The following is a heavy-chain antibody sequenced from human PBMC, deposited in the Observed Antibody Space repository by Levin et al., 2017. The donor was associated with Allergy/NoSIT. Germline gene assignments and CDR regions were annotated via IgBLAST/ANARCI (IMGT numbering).Heavy chain of an antibody. CDR2: ISTYNGYT. CDR3: ARRMVYAIGGGWFDP. D-gene: IGHD2-8*01. CDR1: GYTFSNSE. J-gene: IGHJ5*02. V-gene: IGHV1-18*01. Sequence: ASVKVSCKASGYTFSNSEFSWVRQAPGQGLEWMGWISTYNGYTNYAQNLQGRVTMTTDTSTSTAYMELRSLRSDDTAVYYCARRMVYAIGGGWFDPWGQGTLVTVSS.